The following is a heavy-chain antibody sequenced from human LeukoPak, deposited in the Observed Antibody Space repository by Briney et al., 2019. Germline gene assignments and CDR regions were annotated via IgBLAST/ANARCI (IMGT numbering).Heavy chain of an antibody. V-gene: IGHV3-53*01. CDR2: IYSGGTT. D-gene: IGHD3-22*01. CDR3: ARMLISSGYYVDY. J-gene: IGHJ4*02. CDR1: GFTVSSNY. Sequence: PGGSLRLSCAVSGFTVSSNYMSWVRQAPGKGLEWVSVIYSGGTTYYADSVKGRFTISRDNSKNTLYLQMNSLRAEDTAVYYCARMLISSGYYVDYWGQGTLVTVSS.